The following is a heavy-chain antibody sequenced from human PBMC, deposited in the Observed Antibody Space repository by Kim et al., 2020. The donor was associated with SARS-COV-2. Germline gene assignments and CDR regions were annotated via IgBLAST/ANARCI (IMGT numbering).Heavy chain of an antibody. V-gene: IGHV3-15*01. CDR1: GFTFSNAW. D-gene: IGHD4-4*01. Sequence: GGSLRLSCAASGFTFSNAWMSWVRQAPGKGLEWVGRIKSKTDGGTTDYAAPVKGRFTISRDDSKNTLYLQMNSLKTEDTAVYYCTTDPLYSYYYYGMDVWGQGTTVTVSS. CDR2: IKSKTDGGTT. J-gene: IGHJ6*02. CDR3: TTDPLYSYYYYGMDV.